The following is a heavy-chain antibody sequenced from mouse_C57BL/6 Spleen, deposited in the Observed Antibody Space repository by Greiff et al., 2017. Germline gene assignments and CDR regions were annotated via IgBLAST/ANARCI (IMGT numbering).Heavy chain of an antibody. CDR2: IRLRSDNYAT. V-gene: IGHV6-3*01. CDR3: AGRFGLFDY. CDR1: GFTFSNYW. Sequence: EVKVEESGGGLVQPGGSMKLSCVASGFTFSNYWMNWVRQSPEKGLEWVAQIRLRSDNYATHYADSVKGRFTISRDKSKSSVYLQMNNLRAEDSGIYYCAGRFGLFDYWGQGTTLTVSS. J-gene: IGHJ2*01.